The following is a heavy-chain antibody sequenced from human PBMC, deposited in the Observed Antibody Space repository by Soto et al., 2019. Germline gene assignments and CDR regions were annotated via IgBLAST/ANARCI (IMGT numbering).Heavy chain of an antibody. Sequence: QVQLVQSGAEVKKPGASVKVSCKASGYTFTSYGISWVRQAPGQGLEWMGWISAYNGNTNYAQKLQGRVTMTTDTSTSTAYMELRSLRSDDTAGYYCARSLGQLSTVTTFPSWFDPWGQGTLVTVSS. CDR3: ARSLGQLSTVTTFPSWFDP. D-gene: IGHD4-4*01. J-gene: IGHJ5*02. CDR2: ISAYNGNT. V-gene: IGHV1-18*01. CDR1: GYTFTSYG.